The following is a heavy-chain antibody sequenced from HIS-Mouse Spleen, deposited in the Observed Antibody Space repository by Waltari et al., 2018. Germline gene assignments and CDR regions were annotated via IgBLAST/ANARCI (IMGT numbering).Heavy chain of an antibody. CDR1: GGSISISTYY. D-gene: IGHD6-13*01. V-gene: IGHV4-39*07. CDR2: IYYSGST. J-gene: IGHJ2*01. Sequence: QLQLQESGPGLVKPSETLSPTCTVSGGSISISTYYWGWIRRPPGKGLEWIGSIYYSGSTYYNPSLKSRVTISVDTSKNQFSLKLSSVTAADTAVYYCAREIPYSSSWYDWYFDLWGRGTLVTVSS. CDR3: AREIPYSSSWYDWYFDL.